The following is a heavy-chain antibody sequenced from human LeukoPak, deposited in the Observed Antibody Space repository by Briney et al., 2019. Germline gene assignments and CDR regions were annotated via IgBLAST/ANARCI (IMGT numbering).Heavy chain of an antibody. CDR2: ISHHGAST. D-gene: IGHD3-16*01. CDR3: AKDVGWGSYGGNNYHYYGMDV. J-gene: IGHJ6*02. CDR1: GFTYSTYG. V-gene: IGHV3-23*01. Sequence: GGSLRLSCAVSGFTYSTYGMNWVRQAPGKGLEWVSAISHHGASTFYAESVKGRFTISRDNSKNTLYLQMSSLRAEDTAVYYCAKDVGWGSYGGNNYHYYGMDVWGQGTTVTVSS.